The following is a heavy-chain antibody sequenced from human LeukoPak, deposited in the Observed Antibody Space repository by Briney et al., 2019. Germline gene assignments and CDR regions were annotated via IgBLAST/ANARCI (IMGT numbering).Heavy chain of an antibody. CDR2: IIPIFGTA. D-gene: IGHD3-10*01. Sequence: GASVKVSCKASGGTFISYAISWVRQAPGQGLEWMGGIIPIFGTANYAQKFQGRVTITTDESTSTAYMELSSLRSEDTAVYYCARAPTTWFGELQPDYWGQGTLVTVSS. CDR1: GGTFISYA. J-gene: IGHJ4*02. V-gene: IGHV1-69*05. CDR3: ARAPTTWFGELQPDY.